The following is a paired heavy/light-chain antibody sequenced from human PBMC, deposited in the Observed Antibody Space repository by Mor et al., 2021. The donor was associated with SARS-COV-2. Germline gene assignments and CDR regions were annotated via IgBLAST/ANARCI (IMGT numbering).Heavy chain of an antibody. CDR2: ISTDGTTK. Sequence: EVHLVESGGGLVQPGGSLRLSCAASGFTFSSHWMHWVRQAPGEGLLWVSRISTDGTTKNYADSVKGRFTISRDNAKNTLYLQMNSLRVEDTAVYYCARRTSAFNWADYWGQGTLVTVSS. CDR1: GFTFSSHW. D-gene: IGHD1-1*01. CDR3: ARRTSAFNWADY. J-gene: IGHJ4*02. V-gene: IGHV3-74*01.
Light chain of an antibody. Sequence: QSVLTQPPSASGTPGQRVTISCSGSSSNIGSNSVIWFQQVPGTAPKLLIYNNNERPSGVPDRFSASKSGTSASLAISGLQSEDEADYYCAAWDDSLDGLFGTGTKVTVL. CDR1: SSNIGSNS. J-gene: IGLJ1*01. V-gene: IGLV1-44*01. CDR2: NNN. CDR3: AAWDDSLDGL.